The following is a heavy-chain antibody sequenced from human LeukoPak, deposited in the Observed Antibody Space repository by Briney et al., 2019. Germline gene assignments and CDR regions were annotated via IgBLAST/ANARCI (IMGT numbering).Heavy chain of an antibody. CDR2: IIPIFGTA. D-gene: IGHD2-2*01. Sequence: SVKVSCKASGGTFSSYAISWVRQAPGQGLEWMGGIIPIFGTANYAQKFQGRVTITADESTSTAYMELSSLRSENTAVYYCARAPLYQLLSSNMAFDIWGQGTMVTVSS. J-gene: IGHJ3*02. CDR1: GGTFSSYA. CDR3: ARAPLYQLLSSNMAFDI. V-gene: IGHV1-69*01.